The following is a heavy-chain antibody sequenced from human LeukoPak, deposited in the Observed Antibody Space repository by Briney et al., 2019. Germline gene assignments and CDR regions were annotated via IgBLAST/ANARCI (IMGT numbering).Heavy chain of an antibody. CDR1: GYSFTSYW. Sequence: GESLKISCKGSGYSFTSYWIGWVRQMPGKGLEWMGIIYPGDSDTRYSPSFQGQVIISADKSISTAYLQWSSLKASDTAMYYCARSLRYGILTGYDYYYGMDVWGKGTTVTVSS. V-gene: IGHV5-51*01. CDR3: ARSLRYGILTGYDYYYGMDV. D-gene: IGHD3-9*01. J-gene: IGHJ6*04. CDR2: IYPGDSDT.